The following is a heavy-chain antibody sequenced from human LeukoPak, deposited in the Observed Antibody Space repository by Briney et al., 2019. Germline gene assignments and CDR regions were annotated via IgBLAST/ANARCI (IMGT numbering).Heavy chain of an antibody. CDR1: GGSFSGYY. J-gene: IGHJ3*02. CDR2: IYYSGST. D-gene: IGHD2-15*01. CDR3: ARLLGGPLSAFDI. Sequence: SETLSLTCAVYGGSFSGYYWSWIRQPPRRGLEWIGIIYYSGSTYYHPSLKSRVTMSGDTSKNHLTLKLSSVTAADTAVYYCARLLGGPLSAFDIWGQGTMVAVSS. V-gene: IGHV4-34*01.